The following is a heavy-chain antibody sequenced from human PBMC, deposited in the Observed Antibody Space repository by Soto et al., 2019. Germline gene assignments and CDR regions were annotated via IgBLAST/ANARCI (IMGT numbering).Heavy chain of an antibody. CDR1: GFTFSSYA. D-gene: IGHD3-10*01. Sequence: GGSLRLSCAASGFTFSSYAMSWVRQAPGKGLEWVSAISGSGGSTYYADSVKGRFTISRDNAKNTLYPQMNSLRAEDTAVYYCAKGLGESDTDYWGQGTLVTVSS. J-gene: IGHJ4*02. CDR2: ISGSGGST. CDR3: AKGLGESDTDY. V-gene: IGHV3-23*01.